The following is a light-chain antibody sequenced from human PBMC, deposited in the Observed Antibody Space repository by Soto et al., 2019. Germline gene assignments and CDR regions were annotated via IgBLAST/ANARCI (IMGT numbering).Light chain of an antibody. J-gene: IGLJ1*01. CDR2: KDN. V-gene: IGLV3-25*02. CDR1: ALPKQY. CDR3: QTADSSGSYV. Sequence: SYDLTQPPSVSVSPGQTARITCSGDALPKQYAFWYQLKPGQAPVLVMYKDNERPSGIPERFSGSSSGTTVTLTISGVQAEDEADYHCQTADSSGSYVFGTGTKLTVL.